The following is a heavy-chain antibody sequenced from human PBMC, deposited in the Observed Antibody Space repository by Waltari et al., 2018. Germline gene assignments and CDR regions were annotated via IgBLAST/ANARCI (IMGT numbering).Heavy chain of an antibody. D-gene: IGHD6-19*01. CDR3: AMHSDWAIDH. V-gene: IGHV4-4*02. CDR1: GASISNDNW. CDR2: IYHSGST. J-gene: IGHJ4*02. Sequence: QVHLQESGPGLVKPSGPLSLTCAVPGASISNDNWWSWVRQPPGKGLEWIGEIYHSGSTHYNPSLKSRVIISVDKSKNQFSVEVTSVSAADTAVYYCAMHSDWAIDHWGQGTLVTVSS.